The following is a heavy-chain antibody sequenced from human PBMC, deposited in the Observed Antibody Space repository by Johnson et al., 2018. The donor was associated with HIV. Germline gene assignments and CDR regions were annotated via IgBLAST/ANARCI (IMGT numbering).Heavy chain of an antibody. D-gene: IGHD4-17*01. CDR2: IKQDGSEK. V-gene: IGHV3-7*01. J-gene: IGHJ3*02. Sequence: VQLVESGGGLIQPGGSLRLSCAASGFTFSSYAMHWVRQAPDKGLEWVANIKQDGSEKYYVDSVKGRFTISRDNSKNTLYLQMGSLRAEDMAVYYCARDAVTPIWGQGTMVTVSS. CDR1: GFTFSSYA. CDR3: ARDAVTPI.